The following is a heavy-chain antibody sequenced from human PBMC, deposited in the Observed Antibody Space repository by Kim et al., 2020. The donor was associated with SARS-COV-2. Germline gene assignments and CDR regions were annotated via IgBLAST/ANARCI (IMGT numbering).Heavy chain of an antibody. V-gene: IGHV1-69*13. D-gene: IGHD3-10*01. Sequence: SVKVSCKASGGTFSSYAISWVRQAPGQGLEWMGGIIPIFGTANYAQKFQGRVTITADESTSTAYMELSSLRSEDTAVYYCARIEITMVRGVISDYYYYGMDVWGQGTTVTVSS. CDR1: GGTFSSYA. J-gene: IGHJ6*02. CDR3: ARIEITMVRGVISDYYYYGMDV. CDR2: IIPIFGTA.